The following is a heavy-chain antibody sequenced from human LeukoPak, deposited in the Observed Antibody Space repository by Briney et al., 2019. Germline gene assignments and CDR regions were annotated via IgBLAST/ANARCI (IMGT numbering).Heavy chain of an antibody. CDR3: ARGGFSMDTGYYYGMDV. V-gene: IGHV3-30-3*01. J-gene: IGHJ6*02. CDR1: GFTFSSYA. CDR2: ISYDGSNK. D-gene: IGHD5-18*01. Sequence: GGSLRLSCAASGFTFSSYAMHWVRQAPGKGLEWVAVISYDGSNKYYADSVKGRFTISRDNSKNTLYLQMNSLRAEDTAVYYCARGGFSMDTGYYYGMDVWGQGTTVTVSS.